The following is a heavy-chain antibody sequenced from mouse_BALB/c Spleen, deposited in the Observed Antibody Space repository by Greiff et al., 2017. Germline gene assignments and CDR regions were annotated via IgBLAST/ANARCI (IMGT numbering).Heavy chain of an antibody. J-gene: IGHJ1*01. CDR1: GFTFSNYW. Sequence: EVKVEESGGGLVQPGGSMKLSCVASGFTFSNYWMNWVRQSPEKGLEWVAEIRLKSNNYATHYAESVKGRFTISRDDSKSSVYLQMNNLRAEDTGIYYYTPFYYYGSSYNWYFDVWGAGTTVTVSS. CDR3: TPFYYYGSSYNWYFDV. V-gene: IGHV6-6*02. D-gene: IGHD1-1*01. CDR2: IRLKSNNYAT.